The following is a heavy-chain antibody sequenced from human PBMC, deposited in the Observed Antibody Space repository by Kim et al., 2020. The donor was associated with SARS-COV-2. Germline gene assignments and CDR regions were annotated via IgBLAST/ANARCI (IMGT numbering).Heavy chain of an antibody. V-gene: IGHV3-48*02. Sequence: GGSLRLSCAASGFTFSSYSMNWVRQAPGKGLEWVSYISSSSSTIYYADSVKGRFTISRDNAKNSLYLQMNSLRDEDTAVYYCALGDYYDSSGYYRYYYYGMDVWGQGTTVTVSS. CDR3: ALGDYYDSSGYYRYYYYGMDV. D-gene: IGHD3-22*01. J-gene: IGHJ6*02. CDR1: GFTFSSYS. CDR2: ISSSSSTI.